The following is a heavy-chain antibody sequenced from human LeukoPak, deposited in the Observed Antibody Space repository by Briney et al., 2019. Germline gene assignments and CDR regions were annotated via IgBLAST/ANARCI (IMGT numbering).Heavy chain of an antibody. V-gene: IGHV4-34*01. D-gene: IGHD3-3*01. Sequence: SETLSLTCAVYGGSFSGYYWSWIRQPPGKGLEWIGEINHSGSTNYNPSLKSRVTISVDTSKNQFSLKLSSVTAADTAVYYCARDGYYDFWSGGKYYYYYMDVWGKGTTVTVSS. CDR1: GGSFSGYY. J-gene: IGHJ6*03. CDR3: ARDGYYDFWSGGKYYYYYMDV. CDR2: INHSGST.